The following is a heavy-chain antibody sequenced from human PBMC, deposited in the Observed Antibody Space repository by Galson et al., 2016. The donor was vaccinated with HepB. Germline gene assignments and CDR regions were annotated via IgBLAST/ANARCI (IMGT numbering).Heavy chain of an antibody. CDR2: INHSGSV. Sequence: SETLSLTCAVYGGSFSDYSWNWIRQPPGKGLEWIGEINHSGSVNYNPSLKSRVTISVDTSKTQVSLQLTSVTAADTAVYFCARGNVLRFLEWLSPPAGWYGMDVRGQGTTVTVSS. V-gene: IGHV4-34*01. CDR1: GGSFSDYS. D-gene: IGHD3-3*01. J-gene: IGHJ6*02. CDR3: ARGNVLRFLEWLSPPAGWYGMDV.